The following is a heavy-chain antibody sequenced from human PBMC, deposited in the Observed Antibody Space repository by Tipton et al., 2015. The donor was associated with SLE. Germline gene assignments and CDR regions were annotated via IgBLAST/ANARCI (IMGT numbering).Heavy chain of an antibody. V-gene: IGHV4-34*01. CDR2: IYHSGST. D-gene: IGHD2-2*02. J-gene: IGHJ4*02. CDR3: ASHTAGY. Sequence: LRLSCAASGFTFSDYYMSWIRQAPGKGLEWIGEIYHSGSTNYNPSLKSRVTISVDKSKNQFSLKLSSVTAADTAVYYCASHTAGYWGQGTLVTVSS. CDR1: GFTFSDYY.